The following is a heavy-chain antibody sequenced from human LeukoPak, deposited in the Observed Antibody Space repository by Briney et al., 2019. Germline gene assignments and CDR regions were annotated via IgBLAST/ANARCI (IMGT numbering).Heavy chain of an antibody. Sequence: GGSLRLSCAASGFRFSSYAMNWVRQTPGKGLEWVSRISGSGAMTYYADSVKGRFTISRHNSKNTLYLQMNSLRAEDTAVYYCARIAAPERSFDYWGQGTLVTVSS. CDR3: ARIAAPERSFDY. CDR1: GFRFSSYA. CDR2: ISGSGAMT. V-gene: IGHV3-23*01. D-gene: IGHD6-25*01. J-gene: IGHJ4*02.